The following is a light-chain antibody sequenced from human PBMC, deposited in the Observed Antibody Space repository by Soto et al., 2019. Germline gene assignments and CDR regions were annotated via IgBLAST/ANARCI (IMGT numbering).Light chain of an antibody. J-gene: IGLJ1*01. CDR3: CSYAGSYTYV. Sequence: QSALTQPPSASGSPGQSVAISCTGTSSDVGGYNYVSWYQQHPGKAPKLMIYDVSKRPSGVPDRFSGSKSGNTASLTISGLQAEDEADYYCCSYAGSYTYVFGTGTKVNVL. CDR1: SSDVGGYNY. V-gene: IGLV2-11*01. CDR2: DVS.